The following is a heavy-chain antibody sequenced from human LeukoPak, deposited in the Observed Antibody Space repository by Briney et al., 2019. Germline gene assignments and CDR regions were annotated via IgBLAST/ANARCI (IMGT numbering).Heavy chain of an antibody. Sequence: ASVTVSCKASGYTFTSYDINWVRQATGQGLEWMGWMNPNSGNTGYAQKFQGRVTMTRNTSISTAYMEPSSLRSEDTAVYYCARLGYDFWSGYSHNWFDPWGQGTLVTVSS. D-gene: IGHD3-3*01. CDR1: GYTFTSYD. CDR3: ARLGYDFWSGYSHNWFDP. CDR2: MNPNSGNT. J-gene: IGHJ5*02. V-gene: IGHV1-8*01.